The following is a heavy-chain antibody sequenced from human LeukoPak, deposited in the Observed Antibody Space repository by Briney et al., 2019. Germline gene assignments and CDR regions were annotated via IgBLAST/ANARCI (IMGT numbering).Heavy chain of an antibody. CDR1: GGSISSYY. V-gene: IGHV4-59*01. J-gene: IGHJ4*02. Sequence: SETLSLTCTVSGGSISSYYWSWIRQPPGKGLEWIGYIYYSGSTNYNPSLKSRVTISVDTSKNQFSLKLSSVTAAGTAVYYCAAAADPWYFDYWGQGTLVTVSS. CDR3: AAAADPWYFDY. D-gene: IGHD6-13*01. CDR2: IYYSGST.